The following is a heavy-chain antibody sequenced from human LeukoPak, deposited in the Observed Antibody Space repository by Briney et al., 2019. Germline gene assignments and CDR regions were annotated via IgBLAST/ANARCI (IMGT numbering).Heavy chain of an antibody. J-gene: IGHJ4*02. D-gene: IGHD1-26*01. Sequence: PSETLSLTCTVSGDSISGYYWTWIRQPPGKGLEWIGYIYYSGSINYNPSLTSRLTISVDTSKNQFSLKLSSVTAADTAVYYCARLRGSYFPDYWGPGTLVTVSS. CDR3: ARLRGSYFPDY. CDR1: GDSISGYY. V-gene: IGHV4-59*01. CDR2: IYYSGSI.